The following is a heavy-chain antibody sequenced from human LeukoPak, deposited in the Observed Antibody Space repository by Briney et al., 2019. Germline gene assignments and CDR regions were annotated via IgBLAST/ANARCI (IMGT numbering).Heavy chain of an antibody. CDR2: ISAYNGNT. Sequence: GASVKVSCKASGYTFTSYGISWVRQAPGQGLEWMGWISAYNGNTNYAQKLQGRVTMTTDTSTSTAYMELRSLRSGDTAVYYCARDLDLTGLRGGDYYYYYGMDVWGQGTTVTVSS. V-gene: IGHV1-18*01. CDR3: ARDLDLTGLRGGDYYYYYGMDV. D-gene: IGHD7-27*01. J-gene: IGHJ6*02. CDR1: GYTFTSYG.